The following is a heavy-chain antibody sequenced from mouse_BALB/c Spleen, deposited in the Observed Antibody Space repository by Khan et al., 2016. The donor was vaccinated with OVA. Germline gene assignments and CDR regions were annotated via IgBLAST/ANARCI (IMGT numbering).Heavy chain of an antibody. V-gene: IGHV1S81*02. J-gene: IGHJ3*01. CDR2: INPSNGRS. D-gene: IGHD2-2*01. CDR1: GYTFTSYW. Sequence: QVQLKQPGAELVKPGASVKLSCKATGYTFTSYWMQWVKQRPGQGLEWIGEINPSNGRSNYNENFKSKATLTVDKSSTTAHMQLSSLTSEDSAVYYCVRSTMVTTEFAYWGQGTLVTVSA. CDR3: VRSTMVTTEFAY.